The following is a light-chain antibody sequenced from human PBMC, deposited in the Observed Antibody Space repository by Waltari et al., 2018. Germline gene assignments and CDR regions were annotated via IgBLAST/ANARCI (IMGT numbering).Light chain of an antibody. CDR1: SSDVGAYNS. J-gene: IGLJ1*01. Sequence: QSALTQPPSASGSPGPSVTISCTGTSSDVGAYNSVSWYQQYPDKAPKLMIYEVTKRPSGVPDRFSGSKSGNTDSLTVSGLQAEDEADYYCISYAGNNKYVLGAGTKVTVL. CDR2: EVT. CDR3: ISYAGNNKYV. V-gene: IGLV2-8*01.